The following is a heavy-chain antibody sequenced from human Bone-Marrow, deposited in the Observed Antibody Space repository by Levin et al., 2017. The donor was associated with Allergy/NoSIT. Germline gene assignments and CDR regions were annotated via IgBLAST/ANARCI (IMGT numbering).Heavy chain of an antibody. Sequence: GESLKISCAASGFTFTSYSMNWVRQAPGKGLEWISYISSSGSARYYADSVQGRYTVSRDNAKNLLYLQMNSLTGEDTAVYYCAKDRGNDYGCFDSWGQGTPVTVSS. CDR1: GFTFTSYS. CDR3: AKDRGNDYGCFDS. V-gene: IGHV3-48*04. CDR2: ISSSGSAR. D-gene: IGHD5-12*01. J-gene: IGHJ4*02.